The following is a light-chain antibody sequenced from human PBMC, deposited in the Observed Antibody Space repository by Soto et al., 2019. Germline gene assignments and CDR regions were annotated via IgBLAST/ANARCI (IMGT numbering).Light chain of an antibody. CDR2: DVS. J-gene: IGLJ2*01. Sequence: QSALTQPRSVSGSPGQSVTISCTGTISDVGVYNYVSWYQQHPGKVPKLMIYDVSKRPSGVPDRFSGSKSGNTASLTISGLQAEDEADYYCCSCADSYTLIFGGGTKLTVL. CDR1: ISDVGVYNY. V-gene: IGLV2-11*01. CDR3: CSCADSYTLI.